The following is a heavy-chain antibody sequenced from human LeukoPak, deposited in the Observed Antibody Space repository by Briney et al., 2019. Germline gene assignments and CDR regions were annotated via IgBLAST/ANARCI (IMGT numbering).Heavy chain of an antibody. D-gene: IGHD2-15*01. Sequence: PGGSLRLSCAASGFSFASYGMNWIRQAPGKGLEWVAYISDGTSTVYYTDSVKGRFTISRDDATNSLYLEMNSLRAEDTAVYYCVARGGWARFDYWGQGTLVTVSS. CDR1: GFSFASYG. CDR3: VARGGWARFDY. V-gene: IGHV3-48*04. CDR2: ISDGTSTV. J-gene: IGHJ4*02.